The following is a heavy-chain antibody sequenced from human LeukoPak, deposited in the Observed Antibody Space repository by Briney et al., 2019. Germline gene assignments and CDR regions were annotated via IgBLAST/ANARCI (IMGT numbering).Heavy chain of an antibody. D-gene: IGHD4-17*01. Sequence: TLSLTCTVSGGSISSGDYYWSWIRQPPGKALEWLARIDWDDDKYYCTSVKTRLTISKDTAKNQVVLTMTNMDPVDTATYFCARSHGDYELDYWGQGTLVTVSS. J-gene: IGHJ4*02. V-gene: IGHV2-70*11. CDR2: IDWDDDK. CDR3: ARSHGDYELDY. CDR1: GGSISSGDYY.